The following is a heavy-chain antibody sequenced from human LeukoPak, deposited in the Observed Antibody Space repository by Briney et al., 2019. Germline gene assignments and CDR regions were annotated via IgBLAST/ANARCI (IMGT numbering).Heavy chain of an antibody. V-gene: IGHV4-34*01. CDR1: AGSFSGYY. J-gene: IGHJ6*03. CDR2: INHSGST. Sequence: SETLSLTCAVYAGSFSGYYWSWNRQPHGKGLEWNGAINHSGSTNYNPSLESRVTTSVDTSKNQFSLKVSSVTAADTAVYYCARGRSSGYPYYYYYMDVWGKGTTVTVSS. D-gene: IGHD3-22*01. CDR3: ARGRSSGYPYYYYYMDV.